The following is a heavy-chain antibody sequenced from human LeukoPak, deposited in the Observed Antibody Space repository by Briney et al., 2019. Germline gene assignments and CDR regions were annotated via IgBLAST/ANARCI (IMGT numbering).Heavy chain of an antibody. CDR2: IIPIFGTA. Sequence: SVKVSCQASGGTFSSYAISWVRQAPGQGLEWMGGIIPIFGTANYAQKFQGRVTITADKSTSTAYMELSSLRSEDTAVYYCARERKARYCSSTSCYGHYYGMDVWGKGTTVTVSS. J-gene: IGHJ6*04. CDR3: ARERKARYCSSTSCYGHYYGMDV. D-gene: IGHD2-2*01. V-gene: IGHV1-69*06. CDR1: GGTFSSYA.